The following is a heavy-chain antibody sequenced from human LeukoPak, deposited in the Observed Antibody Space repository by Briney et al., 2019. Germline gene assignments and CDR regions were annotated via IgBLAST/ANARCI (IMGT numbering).Heavy chain of an antibody. CDR2: VSGYNDNT. CDR3: ARSITLVRGVFDY. D-gene: IGHD3-10*01. Sequence: ASVKVSCKASGYTFISYGVNWVRQAPGQGLEWLGWVSGYNDNTKYAQKFQGRVTMTKGTSTSIAYMELRSLRSDDTAVCYCARSITLVRGVFDYWGQGTLVTVSS. CDR1: GYTFISYG. J-gene: IGHJ4*02. V-gene: IGHV1-18*01.